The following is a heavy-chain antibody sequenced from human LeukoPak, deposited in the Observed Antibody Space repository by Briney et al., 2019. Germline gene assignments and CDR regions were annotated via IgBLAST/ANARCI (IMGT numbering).Heavy chain of an antibody. CDR2: IKSKTDGGTT. J-gene: IGHJ4*02. CDR1: GFTFNNAW. V-gene: IGHV3-15*01. CDR3: TTEGGWSFYFDY. D-gene: IGHD2-15*01. Sequence: PGGSLRLSCAASGFTFNNAWMSWVRQAPGKGLEWVGRIKSKTDGGTTDYAAPVKGGFTISRDDSKNTLYLQMNSLKTEDTAVYYCTTEGGWSFYFDYWGQGTLVTVSS.